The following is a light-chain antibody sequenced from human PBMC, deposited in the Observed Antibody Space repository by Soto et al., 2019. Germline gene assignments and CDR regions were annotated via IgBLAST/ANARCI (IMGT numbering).Light chain of an antibody. CDR3: HQSYSTPTAFT. CDR2: AAS. J-gene: IGKJ4*01. Sequence: DIEMTQSPSSLSAYVGDRVTITCRASQSISSYLNWYQQKQGKAPKLLIYAASSLQSGVPARFSGSGSGTDFTLTISSLQPEDFATYYCHQSYSTPTAFTFGGGTKVEIK. V-gene: IGKV1-39*01. CDR1: QSISSY.